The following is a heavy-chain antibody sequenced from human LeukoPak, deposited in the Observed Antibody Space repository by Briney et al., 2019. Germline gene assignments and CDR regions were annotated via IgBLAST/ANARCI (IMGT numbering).Heavy chain of an antibody. CDR3: AKDILRWSFDY. J-gene: IGHJ4*02. D-gene: IGHD4-23*01. CDR2: IGGDSRT. CDR1: GFTFSSNA. Sequence: GGSLRLSCAASGFTFSSNAMSWVRQPPGKGLEWVSGIGGDSRTHYADSVEGRFTISRDTSKNMLYLQMNNLRAEDTAVYYCAKDILRWSFDYWGQGTLVTVSS. V-gene: IGHV3-23*01.